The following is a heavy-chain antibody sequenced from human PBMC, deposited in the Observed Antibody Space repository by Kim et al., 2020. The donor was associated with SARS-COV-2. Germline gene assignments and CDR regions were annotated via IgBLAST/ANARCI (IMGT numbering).Heavy chain of an antibody. CDR2: IYYSGST. V-gene: IGHV4-31*03. CDR3: ARAGLMVRGVIPYNWFDP. Sequence: SETLSLTCTVSGGSISSGGYYWSWIRQHPGKGLEWIGYIYYSGSTYYNPSLKSRVTISVDTSKNQFSLKLSSVTAADTAVYYCARAGLMVRGVIPYNWFDPWGQGTLVTVSS. J-gene: IGHJ5*02. D-gene: IGHD3-10*01. CDR1: GGSISSGGYY.